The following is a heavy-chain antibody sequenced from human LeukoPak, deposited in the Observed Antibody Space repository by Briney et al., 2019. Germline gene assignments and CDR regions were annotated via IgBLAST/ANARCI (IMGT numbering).Heavy chain of an antibody. CDR2: INPSGGST. V-gene: IGHV1-46*01. J-gene: IGHJ3*02. CDR3: AGEADYMGSGYRGAFDI. CDR1: GYTLTSYY. Sequence: ASVKVSCKASGYTLTSYYMHWVRQAPGQGLEWMGIINPSGGSTSYAQKFQGRVTMTRDTSTSTVYMELSSLRSEDTAVYYCAGEADYMGSGYRGAFDIWGQGTMVTVSS. D-gene: IGHD3-22*01.